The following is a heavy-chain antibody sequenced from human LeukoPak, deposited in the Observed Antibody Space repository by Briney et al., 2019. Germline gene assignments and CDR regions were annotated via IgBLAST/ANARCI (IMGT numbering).Heavy chain of an antibody. J-gene: IGHJ6*03. CDR2: IHSGGTT. CDR3: ARDIGSGYIYGYEHYYYYIDV. Sequence: KPSETLSLTCTVSGGSIGDDYFTWIRQPAGKGLEWIGRIHSGGTTNYNPSLMSRVTLSIDTSKKQISLRLTSMTAADTALYYCARDIGSGYIYGYEHYYYYIDVWGKGTTVTVSS. D-gene: IGHD5-18*01. V-gene: IGHV4-4*07. CDR1: GGSIGDDY.